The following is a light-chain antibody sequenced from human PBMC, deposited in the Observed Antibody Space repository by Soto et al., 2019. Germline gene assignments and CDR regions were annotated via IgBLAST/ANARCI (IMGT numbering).Light chain of an antibody. Sequence: QSALTQPASVSGSPGQAITISCSGTSSDVGAFNYVSWYQQHPGKAPKLMIYEGSKRPSGVSNRFSGSRSGNTASLTISGLQVEDEADYYCCSYAGSSTLVFGGGTKLTVL. V-gene: IGLV2-23*01. CDR1: SSDVGAFNY. CDR3: CSYAGSSTLV. J-gene: IGLJ3*02. CDR2: EGS.